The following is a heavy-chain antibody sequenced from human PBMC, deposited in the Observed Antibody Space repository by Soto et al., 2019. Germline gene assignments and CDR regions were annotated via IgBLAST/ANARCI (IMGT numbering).Heavy chain of an antibody. J-gene: IGHJ6*02. CDR2: MNPNSGNT. Sequence: QVQLVQSGAEVKKPGASVKVSCKASGYTFTSYDINWVRQATGQGLEWMGWMNPNSGNTGYAQKFQGRVTMTRNTSXXTAYMELSSLRSEDTAVYYCAGGRTIFGLTYGMDVWGQGTTVTVSS. CDR3: AGGRTIFGLTYGMDV. CDR1: GYTFTSYD. V-gene: IGHV1-8*01. D-gene: IGHD3-3*01.